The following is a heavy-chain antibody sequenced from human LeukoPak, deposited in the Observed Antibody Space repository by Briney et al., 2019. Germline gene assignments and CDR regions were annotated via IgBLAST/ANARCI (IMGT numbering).Heavy chain of an antibody. Sequence: SETLSLTCAVYGVSFSGYYWSWIRQPPGKGLEWIGEIYHSGSTNHNPSLKSRVTISGDKSKNQFSLKLSSVTAADTAVYYCARVTTVTGSGYFDYWGQGTLVTVSS. D-gene: IGHD4-17*01. CDR2: IYHSGST. V-gene: IGHV4-34*01. CDR1: GVSFSGYY. CDR3: ARVTTVTGSGYFDY. J-gene: IGHJ4*02.